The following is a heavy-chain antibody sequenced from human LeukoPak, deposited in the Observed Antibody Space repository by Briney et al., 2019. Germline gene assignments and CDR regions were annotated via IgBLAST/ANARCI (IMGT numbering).Heavy chain of an antibody. CDR2: IRGYNVNT. CDR1: GYTFISYG. Sequence: ASVKVSCKASGYTFISYGISWVRHAPGQGLEWMGWIRGYNVNTNYAQNLQGRVTMTTATSTSTAYMELRSLRSDDTAVYYCARGLGVVTAQSEQPKPRYFDLWGRGTQVTVSS. V-gene: IGHV1-18*01. D-gene: IGHD2-21*02. J-gene: IGHJ2*01. CDR3: ARGLGVVTAQSEQPKPRYFDL.